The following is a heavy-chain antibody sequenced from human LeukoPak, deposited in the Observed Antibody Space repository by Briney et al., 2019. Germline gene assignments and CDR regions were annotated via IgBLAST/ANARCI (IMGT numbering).Heavy chain of an antibody. D-gene: IGHD3-22*01. V-gene: IGHV3-15*07. CDR2: IRSNSDGGTI. J-gene: IGHJ5*02. CDR1: GFTFSNAW. Sequence: GGSLRLSYATSGFTFSNAWMNWVRQAPGKGLEWVGRIRSNSDGGTIDYAAPVKGRFTLSRDDSKTTLYLQMNSLQTEDTAVYYCATDFYDSTWGQGTLVTVSS. CDR3: ATDFYDST.